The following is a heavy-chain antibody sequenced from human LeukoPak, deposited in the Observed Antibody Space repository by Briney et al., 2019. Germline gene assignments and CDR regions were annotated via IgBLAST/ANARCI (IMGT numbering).Heavy chain of an antibody. J-gene: IGHJ4*02. CDR2: ISYDGSNK. D-gene: IGHD3-9*01. Sequence: GRSLRLSCAASGFTFTSYGMHWVRQAPGKGLEWVAVISYDGSNKYHADSVKGRFTISRVNSKNTLYLQMNSLRAEDTAVYYCAKDPRSYDILTGYYSGYFDYWGQGTLVTVSS. CDR1: GFTFTSYG. V-gene: IGHV3-30*18. CDR3: AKDPRSYDILTGYYSGYFDY.